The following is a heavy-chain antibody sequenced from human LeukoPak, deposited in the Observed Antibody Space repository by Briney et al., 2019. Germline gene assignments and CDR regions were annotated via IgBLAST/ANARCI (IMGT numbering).Heavy chain of an antibody. V-gene: IGHV1-46*01. CDR1: GYTFTSYY. CDR3: ARGARDGYGYGYTRVRNWFDP. D-gene: IGHD5-18*01. J-gene: IGHJ5*02. Sequence: ASVKVSCKASGYTFTSYYMHWVRQAPGQGLEWMGIINPSGGSTSYAQKFQGRVTMTRDTSTSTVYMELSSLRSEDTAVYYCARGARDGYGYGYTRVRNWFDPWGQGTLVTVSS. CDR2: INPSGGST.